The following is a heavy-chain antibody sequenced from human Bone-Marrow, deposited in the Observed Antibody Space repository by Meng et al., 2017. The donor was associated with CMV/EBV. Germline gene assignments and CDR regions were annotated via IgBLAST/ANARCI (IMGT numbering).Heavy chain of an antibody. CDR3: ARAPGGVTGYFYNWFDP. CDR2: IYYSGST. V-gene: IGHV4-59*12. CDR1: GGSISSYY. J-gene: IGHJ5*02. Sequence: SEPLSLTCTVSGGSISSYYWSWIRQPPGKGLEWIGYIYYSGSTNYNPSLKSRVTISVDTSKNQFSLKLSSVTAADTAVYYCARAPGGVTGYFYNWFDPWGQGTLVTVSS. D-gene: IGHD3-9*01.